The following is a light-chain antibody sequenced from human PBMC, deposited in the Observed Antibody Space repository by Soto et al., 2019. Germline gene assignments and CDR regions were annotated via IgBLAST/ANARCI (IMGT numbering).Light chain of an antibody. Sequence: QSALTQPASVSGSPGQSITISCTGSSADIGSHDYVSWYQQHPGKVPKLIIYEVSKRPSGVPDRFSGSKFGNTASLTISGLQAEDEADYYCCSYAGAFTYVFGSGTKVTVL. V-gene: IGLV2-11*01. CDR1: SADIGSHDY. CDR2: EVS. CDR3: CSYAGAFTYV. J-gene: IGLJ1*01.